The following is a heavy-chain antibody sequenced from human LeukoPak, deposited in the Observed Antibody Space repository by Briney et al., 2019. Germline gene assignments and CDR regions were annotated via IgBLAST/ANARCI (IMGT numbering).Heavy chain of an antibody. Sequence: GGSLRLSCTASGFTFGDYAMSWFRQAPGKGLEWVGFIRSKVYGGTTEYAASVKGRFTISRDDSKSIAYLQMNSLETEDTAVYYCTRDGHYYGSGPFDYWGQGTLVTVSS. CDR3: TRDGHYYGSGPFDY. D-gene: IGHD3-10*01. V-gene: IGHV3-49*03. CDR2: IRSKVYGGTT. J-gene: IGHJ4*02. CDR1: GFTFGDYA.